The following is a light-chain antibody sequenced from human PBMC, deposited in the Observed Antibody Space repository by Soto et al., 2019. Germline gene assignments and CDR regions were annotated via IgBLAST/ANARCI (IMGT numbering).Light chain of an antibody. CDR2: EGS. Sequence: QSALTQPASVSGSPGQSITISCTGTSSDVGAYNLVSWYQHHPGKDPKLLIFEGSKRPSGVSNRFSGSKSGNTASLTISGLQAEDEADYHCCSYGGFSTFVIFGGGTKVTVL. CDR3: CSYGGFSTFVI. V-gene: IGLV2-23*03. CDR1: SSDVGAYNL. J-gene: IGLJ2*01.